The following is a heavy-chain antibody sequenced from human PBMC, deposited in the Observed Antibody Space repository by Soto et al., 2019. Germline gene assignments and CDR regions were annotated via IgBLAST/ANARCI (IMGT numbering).Heavy chain of an antibody. CDR2: IKRKADGGTT. CDR3: TTGLSNGYYNFDY. Sequence: EVQLVESGGGLVKPGGSLRLSCATSGFTFSDTYLSWVRQAPGKGLEWVGRIKRKADGGTTDYAAPEKDRFTISRDDSKNTLYLQMNSLETEDTAVYYCTTGLSNGYYNFDYWGQGTLVTVSS. CDR1: GFTFSDTY. D-gene: IGHD3-22*01. V-gene: IGHV3-15*01. J-gene: IGHJ4*02.